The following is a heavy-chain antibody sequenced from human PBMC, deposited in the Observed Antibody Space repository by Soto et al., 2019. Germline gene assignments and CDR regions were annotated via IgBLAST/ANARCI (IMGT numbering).Heavy chain of an antibody. CDR1: GLTFSCCG. Sequence: QVQLVESGGGVVQPGGSLRLSCAASGLTFSCCGMHWVRQAPGKGLEGVAVIWSNGRNTYYADSVRGRFTFSRDNSKNMLYLQMNSLGAEDAALYFCVRERAPFDAFDIWGQGTLVTVSS. CDR3: VRERAPFDAFDI. CDR2: IWSNGRNT. J-gene: IGHJ3*02. V-gene: IGHV3-33*01.